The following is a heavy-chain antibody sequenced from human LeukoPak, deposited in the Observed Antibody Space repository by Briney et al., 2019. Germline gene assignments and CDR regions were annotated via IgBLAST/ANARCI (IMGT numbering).Heavy chain of an antibody. J-gene: IGHJ6*02. V-gene: IGHV3-49*04. Sequence: GGSLRPSCTASGFTFGDYAMSWVRHAPGKGLEWVGFIRSKAYGGTTEYAASVKGRFTISRDDSKSIAYLQMNSLKTEDTAVYYCTRDSSEHDYGDYVPKPVRSGYYYYGMDVWGQGTTVTVSS. CDR1: GFTFGDYA. CDR3: TRDSSEHDYGDYVPKPVRSGYYYYGMDV. D-gene: IGHD4-17*01. CDR2: IRSKAYGGTT.